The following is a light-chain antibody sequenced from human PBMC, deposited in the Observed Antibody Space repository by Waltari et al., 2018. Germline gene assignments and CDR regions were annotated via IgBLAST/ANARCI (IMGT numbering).Light chain of an antibody. CDR3: AAWDDSLNGYV. CDR2: SNN. J-gene: IGLJ1*01. V-gene: IGLV1-44*01. Sequence: QSVLTQPPSASGTPGQRVTISCSGSSSNIGSNTGNWYQQLPGMAPKLLIYSNNQRPSGVPARFSGSKSGTSASLAISGLQSEDEADYYCAAWDDSLNGYVFGTGTKVTVL. CDR1: SSNIGSNT.